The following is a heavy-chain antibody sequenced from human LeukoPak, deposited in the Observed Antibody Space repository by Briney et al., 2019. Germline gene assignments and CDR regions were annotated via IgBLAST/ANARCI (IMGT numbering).Heavy chain of an antibody. CDR1: GFTFSSYA. J-gene: IGHJ4*02. V-gene: IGHV3-23*01. Sequence: GGSLRLSCAASGFTFSSYAMSWVRQAPGKGLEWVSAISGSGGSTYYADSVKGRFTISRDNSKNTLYLQMNSLRAEDTAVYYCAKEGPFHSIAVAGTGYWGQGTLVTVSS. CDR3: AKEGPFHSIAVAGTGY. D-gene: IGHD6-19*01. CDR2: ISGSGGST.